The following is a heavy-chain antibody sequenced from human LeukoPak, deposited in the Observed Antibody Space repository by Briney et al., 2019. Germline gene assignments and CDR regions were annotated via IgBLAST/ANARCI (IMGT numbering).Heavy chain of an antibody. D-gene: IGHD2-8*01. CDR3: AKGTWMLAFDI. V-gene: IGHV3-23*01. CDR2: ISGSGGST. CDR1: GFTFSSYA. J-gene: IGHJ3*02. Sequence: AGRSLRLSCAASGFTFSSYAMSWVRQAPGKGLEWVSAISGSGGSTYYADSVKGRFTISRDNSENTLYLQMNSLRAEDAAVYYCAKGTWMLAFDIWGQGTMVTVSS.